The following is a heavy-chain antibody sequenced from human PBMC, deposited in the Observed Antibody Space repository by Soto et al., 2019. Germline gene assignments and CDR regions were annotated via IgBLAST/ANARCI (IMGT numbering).Heavy chain of an antibody. Sequence: QVQLVESGGGVVQPGRSLRLSCAASGFTFSSYGMHWVRQAPGKGLEWVAVIWYDGSNKYYADSVKGRFTISKDNSKNTLYLQMNSLRAEDTAVYYCARSSKGIAARPYYFDYWGQGTLVTVSS. D-gene: IGHD6-6*01. CDR1: GFTFSSYG. J-gene: IGHJ4*02. CDR2: IWYDGSNK. CDR3: ARSSKGIAARPYYFDY. V-gene: IGHV3-33*01.